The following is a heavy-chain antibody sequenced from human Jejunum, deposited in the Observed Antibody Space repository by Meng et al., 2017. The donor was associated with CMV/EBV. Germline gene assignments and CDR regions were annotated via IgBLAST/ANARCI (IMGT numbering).Heavy chain of an antibody. D-gene: IGHD3-3*01. CDR2: IHYSEST. CDR3: VRGVSPTEWPLEK. CDR1: GGSISSYY. Sequence: TASGGSISSYYGSWVRQYPGKGLEWLGYIHYSESTKYNPSLESRVTMSLDRSRNQFSLRLSSVTAADTAVYFCVRGVSPTEWPLEKWGQGTLVTVSS. J-gene: IGHJ4*02. V-gene: IGHV4-59*01.